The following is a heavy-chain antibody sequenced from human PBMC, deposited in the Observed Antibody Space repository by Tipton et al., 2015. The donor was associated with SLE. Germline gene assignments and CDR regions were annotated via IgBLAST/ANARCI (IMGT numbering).Heavy chain of an antibody. Sequence: SLRLSCAASGFTVSNDYMSWVRQAPGKGLEWVSVIYSGGRTKYADSVKGRFTISRDNFKNTLYLQMNSLRAEDTAVYYCARDPYTGPYYYYGMDVWGQGTMVTVSS. CDR2: IYSGGRT. CDR3: ARDPYTGPYYYYGMDV. D-gene: IGHD2-2*02. V-gene: IGHV3-66*01. CDR1: GFTVSNDY. J-gene: IGHJ6*02.